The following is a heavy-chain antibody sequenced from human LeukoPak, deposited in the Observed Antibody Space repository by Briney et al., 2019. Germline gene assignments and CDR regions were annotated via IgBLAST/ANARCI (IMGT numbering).Heavy chain of an antibody. Sequence: ASVKVSCKASGYTFTGYYMHWVRQAPGQGLEWMGWINPNSGGTNYAQKFQGRVTMTRDTSISTAYMELSRLRSDVTAVYYCAKDLSLRSSDWYPGFDHWGQGTLVTVSS. J-gene: IGHJ4*02. V-gene: IGHV1-2*02. CDR2: INPNSGGT. CDR1: GYTFTGYY. D-gene: IGHD6-19*01. CDR3: AKDLSLRSSDWYPGFDH.